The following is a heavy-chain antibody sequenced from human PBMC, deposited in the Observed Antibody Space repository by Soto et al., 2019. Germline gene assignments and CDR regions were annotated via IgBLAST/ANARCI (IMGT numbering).Heavy chain of an antibody. V-gene: IGHV3-48*01. CDR3: ARGDIAARRGSLDY. D-gene: IGHD6-6*01. Sequence: GGSLRLSCAASGFTFSSYSMNWVRQAPGKGLEWVSYISGGSSAIYFADSVKGRYTISRDNDKNSLFLQMNSLRAEDTAVYYCARGDIAARRGSLDYWGQGTLVTVSS. CDR2: ISGGSSAI. CDR1: GFTFSSYS. J-gene: IGHJ4*02.